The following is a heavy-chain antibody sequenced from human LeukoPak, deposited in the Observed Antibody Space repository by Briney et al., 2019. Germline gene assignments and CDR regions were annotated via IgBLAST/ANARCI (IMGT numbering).Heavy chain of an antibody. Sequence: ASVKVSCKASGYTFTRFGITWVRQAPGQGLEWMGWISAYNGNTNYAKKFQGRVTMTTDTSTATAHMELRALRFDDTAVYYCARVGKAGYDFWTGYYAWFDPWGQGTQVTVSS. J-gene: IGHJ5*02. V-gene: IGHV1-18*01. CDR2: ISAYNGNT. CDR3: ARVGKAGYDFWTGYYAWFDP. CDR1: GYTFTRFG. D-gene: IGHD3-3*01.